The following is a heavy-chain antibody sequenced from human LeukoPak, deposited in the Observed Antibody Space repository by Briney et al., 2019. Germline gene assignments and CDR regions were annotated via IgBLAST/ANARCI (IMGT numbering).Heavy chain of an antibody. Sequence: ASVKVSCKASGYTFTSYYMHWVRQAPGQGLEWMGIINPSGGSTSYAQNFQGRVTLTRDTSTSTVYMELSSLRSEDTAIYYCARIRDGYNDAYDIWGQGTVVTVPS. J-gene: IGHJ3*02. D-gene: IGHD5-24*01. CDR2: INPSGGST. CDR1: GYTFTSYY. V-gene: IGHV1-46*01. CDR3: ARIRDGYNDAYDI.